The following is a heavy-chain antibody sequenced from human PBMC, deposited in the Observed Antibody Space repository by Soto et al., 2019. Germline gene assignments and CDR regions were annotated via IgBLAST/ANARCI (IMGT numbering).Heavy chain of an antibody. Sequence: EVQLVESGGDLVQPGGSLRLSCAASGFTFSNYRMHWVRQAPGKGLVWVSSINSDGSTNYADSVKGRFTTSRDNAKNTLYLQMNSLRVEDATIYYCTRDRDGLAYWGQGTLVTVSS. CDR3: TRDRDGLAY. V-gene: IGHV3-74*01. CDR1: GFTFSNYR. J-gene: IGHJ4*02. CDR2: INSDGST.